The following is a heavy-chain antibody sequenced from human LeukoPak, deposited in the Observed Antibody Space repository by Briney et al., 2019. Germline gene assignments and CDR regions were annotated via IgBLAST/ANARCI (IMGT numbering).Heavy chain of an antibody. CDR3: ARVYGGFDY. CDR2: FYYSGNN. CDR1: GGSISSSSYY. D-gene: IGHD3-10*02. Sequence: PSETLSLTCTVSGGSISSSSYYWGWIRQPPGKGLEWIGNFYYSGNNYYNPSLKSRVTILGDTSKNQFSLKLSSVTAADTAVYFCARVYGGFDYWGQGTLVTVSS. V-gene: IGHV4-39*07. J-gene: IGHJ4*02.